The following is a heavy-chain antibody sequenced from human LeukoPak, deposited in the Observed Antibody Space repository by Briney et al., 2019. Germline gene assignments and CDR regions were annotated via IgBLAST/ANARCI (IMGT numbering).Heavy chain of an antibody. CDR3: ARRIRQYAKSYFDY. V-gene: IGHV3-11*01. J-gene: IGHJ4*02. CDR2: ISSSGTTI. D-gene: IGHD4-11*01. Sequence: GGSLRLSCAASGFTFSDYYMSWIRQAPGKGLEWLSYISSSGTTIYYTDSVTGRFTISRDNAKNSQYLQMNSLRAEDTAVYYCARRIRQYAKSYFDYWGQGTLVTVSS. CDR1: GFTFSDYY.